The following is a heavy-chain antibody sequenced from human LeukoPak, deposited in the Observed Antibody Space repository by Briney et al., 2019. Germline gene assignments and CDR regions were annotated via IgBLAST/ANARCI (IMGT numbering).Heavy chain of an antibody. CDR2: ISSSGSTI. Sequence: GGSLRLSCAASGFTFSSYEMNWVRQAPGKGLEWVSYISSSGSTIYYADSVKGRFIISRDNSKNTLFLQMNSLRAEDTAVYYCAKDWSGNYNWSDPWGQGTLVTVSS. J-gene: IGHJ5*02. D-gene: IGHD3-3*01. CDR3: AKDWSGNYNWSDP. CDR1: GFTFSSYE. V-gene: IGHV3-48*03.